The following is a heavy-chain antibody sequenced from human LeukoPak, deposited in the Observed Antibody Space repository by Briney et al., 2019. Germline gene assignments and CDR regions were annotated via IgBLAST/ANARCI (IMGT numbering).Heavy chain of an antibody. CDR1: GYTFTSYG. Sequence: SVKVSCKASGYTFTSYGISWVRQAPGQGLEWMGGIIPIFGTANYAQKFQGRVTITTDESTSTAYMELSSLRSEDTAVYYCATPSRIAARPGNYFDYWGQGTLVTVSS. J-gene: IGHJ4*02. CDR2: IIPIFGTA. D-gene: IGHD6-6*01. V-gene: IGHV1-69*05. CDR3: ATPSRIAARPGNYFDY.